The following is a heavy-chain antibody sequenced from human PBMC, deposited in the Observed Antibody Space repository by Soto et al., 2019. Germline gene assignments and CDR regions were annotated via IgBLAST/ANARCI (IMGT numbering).Heavy chain of an antibody. CDR3: AREASVTEKYFQH. D-gene: IGHD2-21*02. CDR2: ISSSGNSI. CDR1: GFTFSDYY. J-gene: IGHJ1*01. Sequence: PGGSLRLSCAASGFTFSDYYMSWIRQAPGKGLEWVSYISSSGNSIYYADSVKGRFTISRDDAESSLYLQMNSLRVDDTAVYFCAREASVTEKYFQHWGQGTLVTVSS. V-gene: IGHV3-11*01.